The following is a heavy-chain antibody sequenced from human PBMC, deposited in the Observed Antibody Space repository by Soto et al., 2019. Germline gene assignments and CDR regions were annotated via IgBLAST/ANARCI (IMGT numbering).Heavy chain of an antibody. Sequence: QVQLVESGGGVVQPGRPLRLSCAASGFTFSSYGMHWVRQAPGKGLEWVAVIWYDGSNKYYADSVKGRFTISRDNSKNTLYLQMNSLRAEDTAVYYCARAGEGYCSGGSCYSPNYYYYYYMDVWGKGTTVTVSS. J-gene: IGHJ6*03. CDR1: GFTFSSYG. CDR3: ARAGEGYCSGGSCYSPNYYYYYYMDV. CDR2: IWYDGSNK. D-gene: IGHD2-15*01. V-gene: IGHV3-33*01.